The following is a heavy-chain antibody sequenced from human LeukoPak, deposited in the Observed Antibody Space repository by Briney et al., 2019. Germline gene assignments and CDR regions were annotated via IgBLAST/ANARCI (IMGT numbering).Heavy chain of an antibody. CDR1: GFTFSSYA. V-gene: IGHV3-64*02. J-gene: IGHJ3*01. Sequence: GGSLRLSCAASGFTFSSYAMHWVRQAPGKGPEHVSAISSYGVTTYYADSVKGRFTISRDNSENTLYLQMGRMRTDDMAVYYCARGKGSGWFWGDGFDVWGQGTMVTVSS. D-gene: IGHD6-19*01. CDR2: ISSYGVTT. CDR3: ARGKGSGWFWGDGFDV.